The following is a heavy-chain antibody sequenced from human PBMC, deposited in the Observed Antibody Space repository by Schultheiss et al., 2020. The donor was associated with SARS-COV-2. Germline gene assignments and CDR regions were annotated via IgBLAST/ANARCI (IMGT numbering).Heavy chain of an antibody. CDR3: ARGRVTARFDY. Sequence: SQTLSLTCTVSGGSISSSSYYWGWIRQPPGKGLEWIGEIYHSGSTNYNPSLKSRVTISVDKSKNQFSLKLSSVTAADTAVYYCARGRVTARFDYWGQGTLVTVSS. V-gene: IGHV4-39*07. CDR1: GGSISSSSYY. D-gene: IGHD2-21*02. CDR2: IYHSGST. J-gene: IGHJ4*02.